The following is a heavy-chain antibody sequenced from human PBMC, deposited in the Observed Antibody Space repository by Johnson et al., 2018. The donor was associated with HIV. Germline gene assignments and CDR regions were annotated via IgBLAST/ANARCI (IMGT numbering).Heavy chain of an antibody. J-gene: IGHJ3*02. CDR1: GFTVSSNY. Sequence: VQLVESGGGLVQPGGSPRLSCAASGFTVSSNYMSWVRQAPGKGLEWVSVIYSDGSTYFADSVKGRFPISRDNSKNTLFLQMNSLRVEDTAVYYCARLKNGAFDIWGQGTMVTVSS. V-gene: IGHV3-66*01. CDR3: ARLKNGAFDI. CDR2: IYSDGST. D-gene: IGHD2-8*01.